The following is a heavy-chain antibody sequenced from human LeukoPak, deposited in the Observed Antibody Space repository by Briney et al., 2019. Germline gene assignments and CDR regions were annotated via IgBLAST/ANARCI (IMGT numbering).Heavy chain of an antibody. V-gene: IGHV1-69*13. Sequence: SVTVSCTASGGTFSSYAISWVRQAPGQGLEWMGGIIPIFGTANYAQKFQGRVTITADESTGTAYMELSSLRSEDTAVYYCASDYGDYNWFDPWGQGTLVTVSS. CDR3: ASDYGDYNWFDP. CDR2: IIPIFGTA. D-gene: IGHD4-17*01. CDR1: GGTFSSYA. J-gene: IGHJ5*02.